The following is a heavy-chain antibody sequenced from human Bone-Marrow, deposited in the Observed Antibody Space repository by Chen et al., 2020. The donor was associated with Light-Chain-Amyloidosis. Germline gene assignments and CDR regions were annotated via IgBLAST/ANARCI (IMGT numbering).Heavy chain of an antibody. V-gene: IGHV5-51*01. CDR1: GYTFPNYW. CDR2: IYPDDSDA. D-gene: IGHD5-12*01. J-gene: IGHJ4*02. CDR3: ARRRDGYNFDY. Sequence: EQSGPEVKKPGESLKISCKGSGYTFPNYWIGWVRQMPGKGLEWMGVIYPDDSDARSSPSFEGQVTISADKSITTAYLQWRSLKASDTAMYYCARRRDGYNFDYWGQGTLVTVSS.